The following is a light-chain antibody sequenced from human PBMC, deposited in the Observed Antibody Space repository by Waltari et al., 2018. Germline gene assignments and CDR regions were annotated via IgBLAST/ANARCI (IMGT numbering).Light chain of an antibody. CDR3: QQYYSLPYT. CDR2: AAS. J-gene: IGKJ2*01. CDR1: QGINIY. Sequence: DIQLTQSPSFLSASVGDRVTITCRASQGINIYLAWYQQKPGKAPKLLIYAASTLQSGVPSRFSGSGSGTDFTLTISSLQAEDVAVYYCQQYYSLPYTFGPGTRLEIK. V-gene: IGKV1-9*01.